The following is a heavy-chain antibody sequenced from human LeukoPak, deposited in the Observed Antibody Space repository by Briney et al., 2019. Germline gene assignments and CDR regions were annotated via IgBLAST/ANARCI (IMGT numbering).Heavy chain of an antibody. CDR3: ARAGTAEYFQH. D-gene: IGHD6-13*01. V-gene: IGHV4-59*01. CDR1: GGSISSYY. J-gene: IGHJ1*01. Sequence: KSSETLSLTCTVSGGSISSYYWSWIRQPPGKGLEWIGYIYYSGSTNYNPSLKSRVTISVDTSKNQFSLKLSSVTAADTAVYYCARAGTAEYFQHWGQGTLVTVSS. CDR2: IYYSGST.